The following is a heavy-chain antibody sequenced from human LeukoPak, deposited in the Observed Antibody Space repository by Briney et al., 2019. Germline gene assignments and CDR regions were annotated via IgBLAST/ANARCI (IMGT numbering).Heavy chain of an antibody. CDR1: GYTFTDYY. V-gene: IGHV1-2*04. CDR3: ARVLRWGWDAFDV. CDR2: INPNSGVT. D-gene: IGHD5-24*01. J-gene: IGHJ3*01. Sequence: ASVKVSCKASGYTFTDYYVHWVRQAPGQGLEWMGWINPNSGVTNYAQKFQGWVSVTRDTSINTAYMELSRLRSDDTAVYYCARVLRWGWDAFDVWGQGTMVTVSS.